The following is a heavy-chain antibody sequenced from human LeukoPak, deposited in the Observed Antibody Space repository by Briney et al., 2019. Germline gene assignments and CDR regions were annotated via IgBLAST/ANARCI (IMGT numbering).Heavy chain of an antibody. Sequence: GGSLRLSCAASGFSFSSYWMHWVRQAPGKGLVWVSRIKGDGSYITYADSVKGRFTISRDNARNTLYLQMNSLRADDTAVYYCAKDASTVTLHADYWGQGTLVTVSS. J-gene: IGHJ4*02. D-gene: IGHD4-17*01. CDR2: IKGDGSYI. CDR1: GFSFSSYW. CDR3: AKDASTVTLHADY. V-gene: IGHV3-74*01.